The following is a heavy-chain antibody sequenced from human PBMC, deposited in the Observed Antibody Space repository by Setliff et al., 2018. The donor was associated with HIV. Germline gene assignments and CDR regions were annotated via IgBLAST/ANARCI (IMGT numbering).Heavy chain of an antibody. CDR2: INPKSDGT. CDR3: ARGMDYYDTSGYYQYYFDY. Sequence: ASVTVSCTASGYSFTDYYIHWVRQAPGQGLEWMGWINPKSDGTNYAQKFQGWITMTRDTSISTAYMELSRLRSDDTAVYYCARGMDYYDTSGYYQYYFDYWGQVTLVTVSS. V-gene: IGHV1-2*04. D-gene: IGHD3-22*01. CDR1: GYSFTDYY. J-gene: IGHJ4*02.